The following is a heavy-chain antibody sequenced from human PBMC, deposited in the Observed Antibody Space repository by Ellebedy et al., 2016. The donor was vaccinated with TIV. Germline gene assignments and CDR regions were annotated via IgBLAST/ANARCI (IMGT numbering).Heavy chain of an antibody. Sequence: MPSETLSLTCTVSGGSISSSSYYWGWIRQPPGKGLEWIGSIYYSGSTYYNPSLKSRVTISVDTSKNQFSLKLSSVTAADTAVYYCARRDCSSTSCYGAWFDPWGQGTLVTVSS. CDR2: IYYSGST. V-gene: IGHV4-39*07. J-gene: IGHJ5*02. CDR1: GGSISSSSYY. CDR3: ARRDCSSTSCYGAWFDP. D-gene: IGHD2-2*01.